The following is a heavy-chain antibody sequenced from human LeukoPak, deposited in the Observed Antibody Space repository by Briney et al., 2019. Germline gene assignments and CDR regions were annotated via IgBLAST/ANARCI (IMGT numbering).Heavy chain of an antibody. CDR1: GGSISSSSYY. CDR2: INHSGST. V-gene: IGHV4-39*07. D-gene: IGHD4-17*01. CDR3: AREGTVTTPPWYFDL. Sequence: SETLSLTCTVSGGSISSSSYYWGWIRQPPGKGLEWIGEINHSGSTNYNPSLKSRVTISVDTSKNQFSLKLSSVTAADTALYYCAREGTVTTPPWYFDLWGRGTLVTVSS. J-gene: IGHJ2*01.